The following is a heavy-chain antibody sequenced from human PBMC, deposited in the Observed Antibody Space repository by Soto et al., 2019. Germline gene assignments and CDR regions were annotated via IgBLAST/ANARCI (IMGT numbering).Heavy chain of an antibody. CDR3: AREGLVVPAANNWFDP. CDR1: GFTFSSYG. D-gene: IGHD2-2*01. V-gene: IGHV3-33*01. Sequence: GGSLRLSCAASGFTFSSYGMHWVRQAPCKGLEWVAVIWYDGSNKYYADSVKGRFTISRDNSKNTLYLQMNSLRAEDTAVYYCAREGLVVPAANNWFDPWGQGTLVTVSS. CDR2: IWYDGSNK. J-gene: IGHJ5*02.